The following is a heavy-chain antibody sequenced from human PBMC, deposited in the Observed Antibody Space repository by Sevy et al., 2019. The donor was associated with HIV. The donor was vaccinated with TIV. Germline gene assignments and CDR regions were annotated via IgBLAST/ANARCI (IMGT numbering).Heavy chain of an antibody. CDR3: ARKGYNWNKLEGIDP. CDR2: ISSSSSYI. V-gene: IGHV3-21*01. J-gene: IGHJ5*02. CDR1: GFTFSSYS. Sequence: GGSLRLSCAASGFTFSSYSMNWVRQAPGKGLEWVSSISSSSSYIYYADSVKGRFTISRDNAKNSLYLQMNSLRAEDTAVYYCARKGYNWNKLEGIDPWGQGTLVTVSS. D-gene: IGHD1-20*01.